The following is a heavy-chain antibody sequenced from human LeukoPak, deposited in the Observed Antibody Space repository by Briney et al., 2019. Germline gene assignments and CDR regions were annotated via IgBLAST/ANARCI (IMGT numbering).Heavy chain of an antibody. CDR2: ISGSGGST. J-gene: IGHJ4*02. CDR3: ARDSSGWSPADLDY. V-gene: IGHV3-23*01. Sequence: GGSLRLSCAASGFTFSSYAMSWVRQAPGKGLEWVSAISGSGGSTYYADSVKGRFTISRDNSKNSLYLQMNSLRAEDTAVYYCARDSSGWSPADLDYWGQGTLVTVSS. CDR1: GFTFSSYA. D-gene: IGHD6-19*01.